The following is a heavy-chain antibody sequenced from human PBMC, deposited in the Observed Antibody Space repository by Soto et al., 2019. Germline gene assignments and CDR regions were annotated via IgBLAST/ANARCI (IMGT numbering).Heavy chain of an antibody. CDR3: AKEGDTYYYYGMDV. Sequence: GGSLRLSCAASGFTFDDYTMHWVRQAPGKGLEWVSLISWDGGSTYYADSVKGRFTISRDNSKNSLYLQMNSLRTEDTALYYCAKEGDTYYYYGMDVWGQGTTVTVSS. CDR1: GFTFDDYT. V-gene: IGHV3-43*01. J-gene: IGHJ6*02. CDR2: ISWDGGST. D-gene: IGHD3-10*01.